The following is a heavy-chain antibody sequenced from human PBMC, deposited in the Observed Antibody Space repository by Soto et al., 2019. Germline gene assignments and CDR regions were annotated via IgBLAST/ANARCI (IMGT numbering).Heavy chain of an antibody. V-gene: IGHV3-66*01. CDR1: GFTFTRNA. J-gene: IGHJ3*02. D-gene: IGHD5-12*01. Sequence: PGGSLRLSCAAFGFTFTRNAMTWVRQAPGKGLEWVSVIYSGGSTYYADSVKGRFTISRDNSKNTLYLQMNSLRAEDTAVYYCAREDGYRGGDAFDIWAQGKMVTVSS. CDR3: AREDGYRGGDAFDI. CDR2: IYSGGST.